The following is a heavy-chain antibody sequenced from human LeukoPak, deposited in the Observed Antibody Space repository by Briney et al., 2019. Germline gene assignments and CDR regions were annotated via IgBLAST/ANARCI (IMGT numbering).Heavy chain of an antibody. CDR2: IYYSGST. J-gene: IGHJ4*02. CDR3: ARYVVSSFDY. V-gene: IGHV4-59*11. D-gene: IGHD2-21*01. CDR1: GGSISSHY. Sequence: SETLSLTCSVSGGSISSHYWSWIRQPPGKGLEWIGCIYYSGSTNYNPSLKSRVTISVDTSKNQFSLKLSSVTAADTAVYYCARYVVSSFDYWGQGTLVTVSS.